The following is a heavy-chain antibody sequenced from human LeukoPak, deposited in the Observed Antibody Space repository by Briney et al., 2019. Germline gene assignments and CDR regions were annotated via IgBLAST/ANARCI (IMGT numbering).Heavy chain of an antibody. D-gene: IGHD1-7*01. CDR3: ARDNWNYGSSMDV. V-gene: IGHV4-59*01. J-gene: IGHJ6*02. CDR1: GGSLSPYY. Sequence: SETLSLTCTVSGGSLSPYYWGWIRQPPGKGLEWIGYIYYSGTTNYNPSLKSRITISVDTSKNQFSLNLHSVTAADTAVYYCARDNWNYGSSMDVWGQGTTVTVSS. CDR2: IYYSGTT.